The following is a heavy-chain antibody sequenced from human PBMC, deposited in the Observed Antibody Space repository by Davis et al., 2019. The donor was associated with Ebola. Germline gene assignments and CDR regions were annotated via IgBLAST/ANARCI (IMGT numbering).Heavy chain of an antibody. CDR3: AKDGAMIVEDAFDI. V-gene: IGHV3-23*01. CDR1: GFTFSSYA. Sequence: GESLKISCAASGFTFSSYAMSWVRQAPGKGLEWVSAISGSGGSTYYADSVKGRFTISRDNSKNTLYLQMNSLRAEDTAVYYCAKDGAMIVEDAFDIWGQGTMVTVSS. J-gene: IGHJ3*02. D-gene: IGHD3-22*01. CDR2: ISGSGGST.